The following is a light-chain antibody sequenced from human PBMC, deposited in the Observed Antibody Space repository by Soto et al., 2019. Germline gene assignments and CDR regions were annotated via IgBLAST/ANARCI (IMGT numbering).Light chain of an antibody. Sequence: DIQMTQSPSYMSASVGDRVTITCRASQDISNFLVWFQQRPGKVPKRLMYSASTLQSGVPSRFSGSGSATEFTLTISSLQSEDFAVYYCQQYNNWPLTFGGGTKVDI. CDR2: SAS. J-gene: IGKJ4*01. V-gene: IGKV1-27*01. CDR1: QDISNF. CDR3: QQYNNWPLT.